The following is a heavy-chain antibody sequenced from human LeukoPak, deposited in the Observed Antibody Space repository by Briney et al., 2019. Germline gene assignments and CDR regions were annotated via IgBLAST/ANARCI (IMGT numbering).Heavy chain of an antibody. CDR3: AKARYGAGPFDY. CDR2: ISSDGSNI. CDR1: GFTFSSYG. V-gene: IGHV3-30*18. Sequence: GGSLRLSCAASGFTFSSYGIHWVRQAPGKGLEWVAVISSDGSNIYYGDSVQGRFIISRDNSINTVYLQMNSLRPEDTAVYYCAKARYGAGPFDYWGQGTLVTVSS. D-gene: IGHD1-14*01. J-gene: IGHJ4*02.